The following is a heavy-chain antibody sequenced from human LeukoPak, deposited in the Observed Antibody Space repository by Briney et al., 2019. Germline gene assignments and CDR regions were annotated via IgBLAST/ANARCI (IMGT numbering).Heavy chain of an antibody. J-gene: IGHJ4*02. Sequence: PGGSLRLSCAASGFTFSSYWMSWVRQAPGKGLEWVANIKQDGSDKYYVDSVKGRFTISRDNAKNSLYLQMNSLRAEDTAVYYCARVDPGSYLMFYYVDFWGQGTLVTVSS. CDR2: IKQDGSDK. CDR3: ARVDPGSYLMFYYVDF. CDR1: GFTFSSYW. V-gene: IGHV3-7*04. D-gene: IGHD3-10*01.